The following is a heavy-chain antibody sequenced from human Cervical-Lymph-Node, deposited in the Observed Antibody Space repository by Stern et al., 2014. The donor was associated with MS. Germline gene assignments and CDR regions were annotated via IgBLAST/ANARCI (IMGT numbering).Heavy chain of an antibody. V-gene: IGHV1-3*01. CDR2: VIAGSGDT. J-gene: IGHJ4*02. D-gene: IGHD6-19*01. CDR3: ARAFYGSQFGY. CDR1: GYTFSSFA. Sequence: QLVQSGAEVKKPGASVKVACEASGYTFSSFAIHWVRQAPGQRLEWLGLVIAGSGDTKYSQRYQDRVTITRDTSANTVYMEMSSLRSEDTAIYYCARAFYGSQFGYWGQGTLVTVSS.